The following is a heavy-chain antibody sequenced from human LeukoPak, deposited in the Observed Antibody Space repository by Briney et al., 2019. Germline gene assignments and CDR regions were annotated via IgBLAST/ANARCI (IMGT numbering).Heavy chain of an antibody. CDR1: GFTFSSYG. V-gene: IGHV3-30*03. J-gene: IGHJ4*02. CDR3: ARDGYNDFNY. Sequence: PGGSLRLSCAASGFTFSSYGMHWVRQAPGKGLEWVAVISYDGSNKYYADSVKGRFTISRDNAKNTLYLQMNSLRAEDTAVYYCARDGYNDFNYWGQGTLVTVSS. CDR2: ISYDGSNK. D-gene: IGHD5-24*01.